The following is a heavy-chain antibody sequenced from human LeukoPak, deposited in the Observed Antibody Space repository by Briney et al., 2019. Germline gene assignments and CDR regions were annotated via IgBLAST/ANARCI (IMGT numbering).Heavy chain of an antibody. D-gene: IGHD5-18*01. V-gene: IGHV1-18*01. Sequence: GASVKVSCKASGYTFTSYGISWVRQAPGQGLEWMGWISAYNGNTNYAQKLQGRVTMTTDTSTSTAYMELSSLRSEDTAVYYCLVDTAMVTGEGFDYWGQGTLVTVSS. CDR3: LVDTAMVTGEGFDY. J-gene: IGHJ4*02. CDR1: GYTFTSYG. CDR2: ISAYNGNT.